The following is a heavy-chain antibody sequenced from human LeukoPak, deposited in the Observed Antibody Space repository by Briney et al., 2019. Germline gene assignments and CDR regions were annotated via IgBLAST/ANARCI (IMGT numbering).Heavy chain of an antibody. CDR3: AKVSLIGGYEGY. D-gene: IGHD5-12*01. CDR1: GFTFSSYA. Sequence: GGSLRLSCAASGFTFSSYAMSWVRQAPGKGLEWVSAISGSGGSTYYADSVKGRFTISRDNSKNTLYLQMNSPRAEDTAVYYCAKVSLIGGYEGYWGQGTLVTVSS. V-gene: IGHV3-23*01. CDR2: ISGSGGST. J-gene: IGHJ4*02.